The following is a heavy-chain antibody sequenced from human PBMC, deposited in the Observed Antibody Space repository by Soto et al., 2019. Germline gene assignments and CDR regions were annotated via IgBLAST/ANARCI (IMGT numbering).Heavy chain of an antibody. Sequence: GESLKISCKGSGYSFTSYWIGWVRQMPGKGLEWMGIIYPGDSDTRYSPSFQGQVTISADKSISTAYLQWSSLKASDTAMYYCARAAALEWPGMDVWGQGTTVTVSS. V-gene: IGHV5-51*01. CDR2: IYPGDSDT. CDR3: ARAAALEWPGMDV. J-gene: IGHJ6*02. CDR1: GYSFTSYW. D-gene: IGHD3-3*01.